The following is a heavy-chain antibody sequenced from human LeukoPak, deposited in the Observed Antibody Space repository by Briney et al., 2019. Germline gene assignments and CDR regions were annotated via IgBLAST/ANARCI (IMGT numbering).Heavy chain of an antibody. D-gene: IGHD2-8*02. CDR1: GYTFTSYA. CDR2: ISAGNGNT. Sequence: ASVKVSCKASGYTFTSYAIHWVRQAPGQRLEWMGWISAGNGNTKYSQNFQGRVTFISNTSATTAFMELSSLRSEDAAVYYCARDSGSVNNDYWGQGTLVTVSS. J-gene: IGHJ4*02. V-gene: IGHV1-3*01. CDR3: ARDSGSVNNDY.